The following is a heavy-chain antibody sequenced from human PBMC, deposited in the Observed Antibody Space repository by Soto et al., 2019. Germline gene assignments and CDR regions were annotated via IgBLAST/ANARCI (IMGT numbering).Heavy chain of an antibody. V-gene: IGHV3-23*01. CDR1: GFTFSSYA. CDR3: AKDLVDTAMVTLDYYYYMDV. J-gene: IGHJ6*03. D-gene: IGHD5-18*01. CDR2: ISGSGGRT. Sequence: GGSLRLSCAASGFTFSSYAISWVRQAPGKGLEWVSAISGSGGRTYYADSVKGRFTISRDNSKNTLYLQMNSLRAEDTAVYYCAKDLVDTAMVTLDYYYYMDVWGKGTTVTVSS.